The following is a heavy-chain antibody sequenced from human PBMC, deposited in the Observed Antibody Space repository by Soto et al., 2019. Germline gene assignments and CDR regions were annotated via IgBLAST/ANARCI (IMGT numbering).Heavy chain of an antibody. V-gene: IGHV1-3*01. D-gene: IGHD3-16*01. CDR1: GYTFTSYA. CDR3: ARGALGGFDP. Sequence: ASVKVSCKASGYTFTSYAMHWVRQAPGQRLEWMGWIHAGNDNTKYSQKFQGRVTITRDTSASTVYMELSSLRSEDTSVYYCARGALGGFDPWGQGTLVTVSS. CDR2: IHAGNDNT. J-gene: IGHJ5*02.